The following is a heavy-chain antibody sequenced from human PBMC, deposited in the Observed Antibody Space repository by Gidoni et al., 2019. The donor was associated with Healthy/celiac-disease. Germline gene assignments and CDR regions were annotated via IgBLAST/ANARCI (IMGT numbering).Heavy chain of an antibody. CDR1: GITFSSYA. CDR3: AKGLRFLEWLPSKSGFDP. D-gene: IGHD3-3*01. CDR2: ISGSGGST. J-gene: IGHJ5*02. V-gene: IGHV3-23*01. Sequence: EVQLLESGGGLVQPGGSLRLTCAASGITFSSYALNLVRQAPGKGLEWVSAISGSGGSTYYADSVKGRFTISRDNSKNTLYLQRNSLRAEYTAVYYWAKGLRFLEWLPSKSGFDPWGQGTLVTVSS.